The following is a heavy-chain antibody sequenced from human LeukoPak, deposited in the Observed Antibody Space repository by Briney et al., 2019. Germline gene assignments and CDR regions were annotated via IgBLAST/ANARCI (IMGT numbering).Heavy chain of an antibody. D-gene: IGHD2-2*01. CDR1: GGSISGSSYH. V-gene: IGHV4-39*07. Sequence: PSETLSLTCTASGGSISGSSYHWGWIRQPPGKGLEWIGSIYYSGSTYYNPSLKRRVTISVDTSKNQFSLKLNSVTAADTAVYYCARALGYCSSANCYFSLVAMDVWGKGTTVTVSA. CDR3: ARALGYCSSANCYFSLVAMDV. CDR2: IYYSGST. J-gene: IGHJ6*04.